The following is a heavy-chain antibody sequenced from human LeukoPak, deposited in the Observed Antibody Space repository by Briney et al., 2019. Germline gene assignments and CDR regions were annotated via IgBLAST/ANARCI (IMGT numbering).Heavy chain of an antibody. CDR1: GYTFTGYY. D-gene: IGHD1-14*01. J-gene: IGHJ4*02. V-gene: IGHV1-2*02. CDR3: AVPEVLYFGDYYFNY. CDR2: INSNSGGT. Sequence: VASVKVSCKASGYTFTGYYMHWVRQAPGQGLEWMGWINSNSGGTNYAQKLQGRVTMTTDTSTSTAYMELRSLRSDDTAVYYCAVPEVLYFGDYYFNYWGQGTLVTVSS.